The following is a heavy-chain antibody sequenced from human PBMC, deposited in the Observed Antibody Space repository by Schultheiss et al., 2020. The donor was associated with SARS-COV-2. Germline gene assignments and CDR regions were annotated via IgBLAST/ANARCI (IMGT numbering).Heavy chain of an antibody. V-gene: IGHV3-30*01. D-gene: IGHD4-17*01. Sequence: GGSLRLSCAASGFTFSSYAMHWVRQAPGKGLEWVAVISYDGSNKYYADSVKGRFIISRDNSKNTLYLQMNSLRAEDTAVYYCARVRYGDYVSDAFDIWGQGTMVTVSS. CDR3: ARVRYGDYVSDAFDI. J-gene: IGHJ3*02. CDR2: ISYDGSNK. CDR1: GFTFSSYA.